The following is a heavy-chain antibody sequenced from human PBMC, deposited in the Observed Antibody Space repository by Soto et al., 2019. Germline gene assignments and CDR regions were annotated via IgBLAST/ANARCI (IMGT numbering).Heavy chain of an antibody. J-gene: IGHJ4*02. D-gene: IGHD5-18*01. CDR2: ISGSGGNT. CDR3: TKGRGGSLYNYGGGPDN. Sequence: EVQLLESGGGLVKPGGSLRLSCAAFGFTFSNYAMSWVRQAPGKGLEWVSGISGSGGNTYYADFVKGRFTISRDNSKDTLYLEMTSLRAEDTALYYCTKGRGGSLYNYGGGPDNWGQGTLLTVSS. CDR1: GFTFSNYA. V-gene: IGHV3-23*01.